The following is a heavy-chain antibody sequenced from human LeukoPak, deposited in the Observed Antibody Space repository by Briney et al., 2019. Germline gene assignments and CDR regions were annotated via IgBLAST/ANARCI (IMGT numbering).Heavy chain of an antibody. J-gene: IGHJ3*02. CDR3: ARRAYKTLYYSDGIGSWEDAFDI. D-gene: IGHD3-22*01. CDR2: IIPILGIA. Sequence: ASVKVSCKASGGTFSSYVISWVRQAPGQGLEWMGGIIPILGIANYAQKFQGRVTITADKSTSTAYMELSSLRSEDTAVYYCARRAYKTLYYSDGIGSWEDAFDIWGQGTMVTVSS. V-gene: IGHV1-69*04. CDR1: GGTFSSYV.